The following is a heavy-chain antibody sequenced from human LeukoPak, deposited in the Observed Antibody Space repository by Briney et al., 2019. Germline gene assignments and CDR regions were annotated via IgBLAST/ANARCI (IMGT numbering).Heavy chain of an antibody. CDR2: IRYDGSNK. V-gene: IGHV3-30*02. CDR3: AKDPQKWESYFDY. CDR1: GFTFSSYG. D-gene: IGHD1-26*01. Sequence: GGSLRLSCAASGFTFSSYGMHWVRQAPGKGLEWVAFIRYDGSNKYYADSVKGRFTISRDDSKNTLYLQMNSLRAEDTAVYYCAKDPQKWESYFDYWGQGTLVTVSS. J-gene: IGHJ4*02.